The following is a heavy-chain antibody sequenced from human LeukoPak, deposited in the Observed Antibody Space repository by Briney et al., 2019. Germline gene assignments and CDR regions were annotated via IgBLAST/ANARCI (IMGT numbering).Heavy chain of an antibody. J-gene: IGHJ4*02. CDR3: AKDWSSGWYVSEGY. CDR1: GFTFSSYA. CDR2: ISGSGGST. Sequence: PGGSLRLSCAASGFTFSSYAMGWVRQAPGKGLEWVSAISGSGGSTYYADSVKGRFTISRDNSKNTLYLQMNSLRAEDTAVYYCAKDWSSGWYVSEGYWGQGTLVTVSS. D-gene: IGHD6-19*01. V-gene: IGHV3-23*01.